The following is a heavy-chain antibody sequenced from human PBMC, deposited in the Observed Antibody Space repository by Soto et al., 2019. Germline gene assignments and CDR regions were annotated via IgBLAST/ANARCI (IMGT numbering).Heavy chain of an antibody. CDR2: IIPILGTT. V-gene: IGHV1-69*13. CDR1: RDTFDSYA. D-gene: IGHD1-1*01. J-gene: IGHJ4*02. Sequence: ASVKVSCKASRDTFDSYAMTWVRPAPGQGLEWMGGIIPILGTTKFAQKFQGRVTMTADESTSTIYMELSSLRSEDGAVYYCAAGGKNGYIRWGQGTQVTVSS. CDR3: AAGGKNGYIR.